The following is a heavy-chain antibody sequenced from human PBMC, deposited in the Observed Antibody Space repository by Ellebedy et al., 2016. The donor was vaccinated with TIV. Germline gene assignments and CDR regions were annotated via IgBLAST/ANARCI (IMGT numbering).Heavy chain of an antibody. CDR2: ISSTSKTI. Sequence: GESLKISXAASGFTFSTYSMNWVRQAPGKGLEWVSYISSTSKTIYYTDSVKGRFTISRDNAKNSVDLQMNSLRAEDTAVYYCARDPGSYYDATDYYYMDVWGKGTTVTVSS. J-gene: IGHJ6*03. CDR1: GFTFSTYS. CDR3: ARDPGSYYDATDYYYMDV. V-gene: IGHV3-48*04. D-gene: IGHD3-22*01.